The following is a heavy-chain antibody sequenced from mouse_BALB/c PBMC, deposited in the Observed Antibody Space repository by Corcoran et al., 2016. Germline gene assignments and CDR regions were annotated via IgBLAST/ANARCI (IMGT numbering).Heavy chain of an antibody. Sequence: QIQLVQSGPELKKPGETVKISCKASGYTFTNYGMNWVKQAPGEGLKWMGWINTYTGEPTYADDFKGRFAFSLETSASTAFLQLNNLKNEDTATYFCTREPYAMDFWGQGTSVTVSS. CDR2: INTYTGEP. D-gene: IGHD6-1*01. V-gene: IGHV9-3-1*01. CDR3: TREPYAMDF. CDR1: GYTFTNYG. J-gene: IGHJ4*01.